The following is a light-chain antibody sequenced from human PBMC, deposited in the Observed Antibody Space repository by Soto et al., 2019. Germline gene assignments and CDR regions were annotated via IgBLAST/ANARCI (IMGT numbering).Light chain of an antibody. CDR2: GAS. J-gene: IGKJ1*01. CDR1: QSVYSN. Sequence: IVMTQSPATLSLSQGERGTLSCRASQSVYSNLAWYQQKPGQAPRLLIYGASTRATGIPARFSGSGSGTEFTLSISSLQSEDFAIYYCQQYNSWPPTFGQGSKVDI. V-gene: IGKV3-15*01. CDR3: QQYNSWPPT.